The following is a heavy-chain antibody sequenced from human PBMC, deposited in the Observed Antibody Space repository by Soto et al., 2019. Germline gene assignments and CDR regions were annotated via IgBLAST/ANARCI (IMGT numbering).Heavy chain of an antibody. D-gene: IGHD2-2*03. Sequence: PSETLSLTCSVSGASVSSGSHYWSWIRQSPGKGLEWVSAISGSGGSTYYADSVKGRFTISRDNSKNTLYLQMNSLRAEDTAVYYCAKYGYELRGRVYWGQGTLVTVSS. CDR1: GASVSSGSHY. CDR2: ISGSGGST. CDR3: AKYGYELRGRVY. V-gene: IGHV3-23*01. J-gene: IGHJ4*02.